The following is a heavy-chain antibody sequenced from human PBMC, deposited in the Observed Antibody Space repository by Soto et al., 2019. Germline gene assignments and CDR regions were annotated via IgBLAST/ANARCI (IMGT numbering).Heavy chain of an antibody. Sequence: ASVKVSCKASGYTFTSYPMHWVRQAGQRLEWMGWINAGNGDTKYSQKFQGRFTITRDTSASTVYMELSSLRSEDTAVYYCARSLDYWGQGTLVTVSS. J-gene: IGHJ4*02. CDR2: INAGNGDT. CDR1: GYTFTSYP. V-gene: IGHV1-3*01. CDR3: ARSLDY.